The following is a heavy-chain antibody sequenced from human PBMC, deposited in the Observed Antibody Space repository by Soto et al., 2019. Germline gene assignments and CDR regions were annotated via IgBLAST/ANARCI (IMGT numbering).Heavy chain of an antibody. CDR3: ARGASGSKPASGRAFDL. CDR1: GGSFSGYY. D-gene: IGHD1-26*01. CDR2: INHSGST. J-gene: IGHJ2*01. Sequence: QVQLQQWGAGLLKPSETLSLTCAVYGGSFSGYYWSWIRQPPGKGLEWIGEINHSGSTNYNPSLKSRVTISVDTSKPQFSLKLSSVTAADTAVYYCARGASGSKPASGRAFDLWGRGTLVTVSS. V-gene: IGHV4-34*01.